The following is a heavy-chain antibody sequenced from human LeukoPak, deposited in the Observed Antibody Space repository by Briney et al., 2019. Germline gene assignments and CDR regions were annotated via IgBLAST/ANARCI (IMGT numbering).Heavy chain of an antibody. CDR2: IKQDGSEK. CDR1: GFTFSSYW. D-gene: IGHD3-22*01. CDR3: ARGYYDSSGYIYYFDY. Sequence: GGSLRLSCAASGFTFSSYWMSWVRQAPGKGLEWVANIKQDGSEKYYVDSVKGRFTISRDNAKNSLYLQMNSLRAEDTAVYYCARGYYDSSGYIYYFDYWGQGTLVTVSS. J-gene: IGHJ4*02. V-gene: IGHV3-7*03.